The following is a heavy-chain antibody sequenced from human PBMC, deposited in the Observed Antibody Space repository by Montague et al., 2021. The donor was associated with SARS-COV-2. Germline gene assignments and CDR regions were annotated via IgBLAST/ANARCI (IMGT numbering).Heavy chain of an antibody. D-gene: IGHD4-17*01. V-gene: IGHV6-1*01. CDR1: GDSVWVNTAR. CDR3: VRDTGSAQAGFDA. J-gene: IGHJ4*02. CDR2: THYMPEWTS. Sequence: CAISGDSVWVNTARWNWNRQSPSLGLRWQVGTHYMPEWTSDYATSVEGRISIDPDTSKNQFFLHLRSVTPEDTGVYYCVRDTGSAQAGFDAWGQGTLVTVSS.